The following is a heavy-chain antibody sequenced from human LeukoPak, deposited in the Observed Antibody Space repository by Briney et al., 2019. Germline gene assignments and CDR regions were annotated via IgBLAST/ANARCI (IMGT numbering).Heavy chain of an antibody. Sequence: GGSLRLSCAASGFTFSSYAMTWVRQAPGKGLEWVVAISGSGGTTYSADSAKGRFTISRDNSKNTLYLHMNSLRAEDTAIYYCAKFFAPSGGASGWTWAIDYWGQGTLVTVSS. CDR3: AKFFAPSGGASGWTWAIDY. J-gene: IGHJ4*02. CDR1: GFTFSSYA. CDR2: ISGSGGTT. V-gene: IGHV3-23*01. D-gene: IGHD6-25*01.